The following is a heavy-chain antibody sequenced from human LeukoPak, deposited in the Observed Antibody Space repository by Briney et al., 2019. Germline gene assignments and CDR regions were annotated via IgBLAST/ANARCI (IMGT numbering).Heavy chain of an antibody. CDR1: GVSISSGGYS. D-gene: IGHD3-22*01. V-gene: IGHV4-30-2*01. Sequence: SQTLSLTCAVSGVSISSGGYSWSWIRQPPGKGLEWIGYIYHSGSTNYNPSLKSRVTISVDTSKNQFSLKLSSVTAADTAVYYCARALTYYYDSSGYFYFDYWGQGTLVTVSS. CDR3: ARALTYYYDSSGYFYFDY. J-gene: IGHJ4*02. CDR2: IYHSGST.